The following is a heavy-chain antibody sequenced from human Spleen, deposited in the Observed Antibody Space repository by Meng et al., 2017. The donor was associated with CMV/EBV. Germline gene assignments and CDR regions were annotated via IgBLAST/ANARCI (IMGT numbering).Heavy chain of an antibody. Sequence: GESLKISCTASGFTFGDYAMSWVRQAPGKGLEWVSVISASGGSTYYADSVKGRFTISRDNSKDTLYLQVNSLRAEDTALYYCAKMGTVEAWGQGTLVTVSS. J-gene: IGHJ5*02. CDR2: ISASGGST. CDR3: AKMGTVEA. CDR1: GFTFGDYA. D-gene: IGHD2-21*02. V-gene: IGHV3-23*01.